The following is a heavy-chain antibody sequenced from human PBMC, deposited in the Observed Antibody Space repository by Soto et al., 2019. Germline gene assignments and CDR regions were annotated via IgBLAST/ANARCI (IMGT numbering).Heavy chain of an antibody. J-gene: IGHJ6*02. CDR3: ARSVPSGYSYGYQGYYYYYGMDV. D-gene: IGHD5-18*01. CDR1: GGTFSSYA. V-gene: IGHV1-69*13. CDR2: IIPIFGTA. Sequence: ASVKVSCKASGGTFSSYAISWVRQAPGQRLEWMGGIIPIFGTANYAQKFQGRVTITADESTSTAYMELSSLRSEDTAVYYCARSVPSGYSYGYQGYYYYYGMDVWGQGTTVTVSS.